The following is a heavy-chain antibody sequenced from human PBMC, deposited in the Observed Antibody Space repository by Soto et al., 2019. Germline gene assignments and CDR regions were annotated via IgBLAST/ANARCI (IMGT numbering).Heavy chain of an antibody. CDR3: ARSTYYYDSSGYLDDY. CDR2: ISGYNGNT. V-gene: IGHV1-18*01. D-gene: IGHD3-22*01. J-gene: IGHJ4*02. CDR1: GYTFTSYG. Sequence: QVQLVQSGAEVKKPGASVKVSCKASGYTFTSYGISWVRQAPGQGLEWMGWISGYNGNTNYAQKRQGRVTMTTDTSESTAYMELRSLRSDDTAVYYCARSTYYYDSSGYLDDYWGQGTLVTVSS.